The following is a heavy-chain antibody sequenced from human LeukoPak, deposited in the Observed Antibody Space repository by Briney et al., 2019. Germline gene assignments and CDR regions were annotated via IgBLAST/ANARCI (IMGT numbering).Heavy chain of an antibody. CDR2: ISGSGGST. Sequence: GGSLRLSCTASGFTFSSYAMSWVRQAPGKGLEWVSAISGSGGSTYYADSVKGRFTISRDNSKNTLYLQMNSLRAEDTAVYYCAKDRFLLFWFDPWGQGTLVTVSS. V-gene: IGHV3-23*01. CDR3: AKDRFLLFWFDP. CDR1: GFTFSSYA. D-gene: IGHD2-15*01. J-gene: IGHJ5*02.